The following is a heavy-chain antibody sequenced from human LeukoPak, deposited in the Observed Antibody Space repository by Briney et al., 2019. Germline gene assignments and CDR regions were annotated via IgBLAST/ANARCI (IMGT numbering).Heavy chain of an antibody. CDR3: ARAAPNWNYVSPHYNWFDP. D-gene: IGHD1-7*01. J-gene: IGHJ5*02. CDR2: ISAYNGNT. Sequence: GASVKVSCKASGYTFTSYSISWVRQAPGQGLEWMGWISAYNGNTNYAQKFQGRVTMTTDTSTSTAYMELRSLRSDDTAVYYCARAAPNWNYVSPHYNWFDPWGQGTLVTVSS. CDR1: GYTFTSYS. V-gene: IGHV1-18*01.